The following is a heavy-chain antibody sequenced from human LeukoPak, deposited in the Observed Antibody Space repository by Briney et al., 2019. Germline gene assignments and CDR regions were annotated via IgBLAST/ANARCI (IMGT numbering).Heavy chain of an antibody. CDR1: GFTFSSYA. V-gene: IGHV3-23*01. Sequence: PGGSLRLSCAASGFTFSSYAMGWVRQAPGKGLEWVSAISGSGGSKYYADSVKGRFTISRDDSKNTLYLQMNSLRAEDTAVYYCAKELDSSDLYYFDYWGQGTLVTVSS. CDR3: AKELDSSDLYYFDY. J-gene: IGHJ4*02. CDR2: ISGSGGSK. D-gene: IGHD6-19*01.